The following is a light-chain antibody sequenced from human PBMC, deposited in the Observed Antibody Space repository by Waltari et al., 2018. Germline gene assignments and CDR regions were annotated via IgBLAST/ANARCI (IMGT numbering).Light chain of an antibody. Sequence: DIQMTQSPSTLSASVGDRVTITCRASQSISSWLAWYQQKPGKAPKLLIYKAPSLESGVPSRFSGSGSGTEFTLTISSLQPDDFATYYCQQYNSYSPWTFGQGTKVEIK. V-gene: IGKV1-5*03. CDR2: KAP. J-gene: IGKJ1*01. CDR3: QQYNSYSPWT. CDR1: QSISSW.